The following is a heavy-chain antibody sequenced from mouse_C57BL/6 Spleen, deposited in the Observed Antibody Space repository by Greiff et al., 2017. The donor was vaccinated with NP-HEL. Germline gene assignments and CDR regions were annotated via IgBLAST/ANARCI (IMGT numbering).Heavy chain of an antibody. Sequence: QVQLQQPGAELVKPGASVKMSCKASGYTFTSYWITWVKQRPGQGLEWIGDIYPGSGSTNYNEKFKSKATLTVDTSSSTAYMQLSSLTSEDSAVYYCAREGAYYSNLAWFAYWGQGTLVTVSA. CDR1: GYTFTSYW. J-gene: IGHJ3*01. CDR3: AREGAYYSNLAWFAY. V-gene: IGHV1-55*01. D-gene: IGHD2-5*01. CDR2: IYPGSGST.